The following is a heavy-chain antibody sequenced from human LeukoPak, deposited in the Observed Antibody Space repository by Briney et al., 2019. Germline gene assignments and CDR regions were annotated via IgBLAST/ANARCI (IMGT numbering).Heavy chain of an antibody. Sequence: PSETLSLTCAVYGGSFSGYYWSWIRQPPGKGLEWIGEINQSRSTNYNPSLKSRVTISVDTSKNQFSLKLSSVTAADTAVYYCARGIGYYDFWSGYYIFDYWGQGTLVTVSS. CDR1: GGSFSGYY. CDR3: ARGIGYYDFWSGYYIFDY. J-gene: IGHJ4*02. D-gene: IGHD3-3*01. CDR2: INQSRST. V-gene: IGHV4-34*01.